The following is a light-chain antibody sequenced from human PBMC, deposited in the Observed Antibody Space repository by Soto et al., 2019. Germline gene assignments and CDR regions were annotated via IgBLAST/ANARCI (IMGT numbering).Light chain of an antibody. J-gene: IGLJ1*01. V-gene: IGLV2-23*02. CDR3: CSSGGSPTYV. Sequence: QSVLTQPASVSGSPGQSITISCTGTSSNVGSYKLVSWYQQHPGKAPRLMIFEVNKRPSGVSNRFSGSKSGNTAPLTISGLKVEDEADYYCCSSGGSPTYVFGTGTKLTVL. CDR2: EVN. CDR1: SSNVGSYKL.